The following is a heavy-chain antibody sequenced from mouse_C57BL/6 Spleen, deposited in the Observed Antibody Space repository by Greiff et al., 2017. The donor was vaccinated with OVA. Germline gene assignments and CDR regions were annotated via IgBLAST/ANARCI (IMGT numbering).Heavy chain of an antibody. CDR1: GYTFTSYW. J-gene: IGHJ2*01. Sequence: QVQLQQPGAELVKPGASVKVSCKASGYTFTSYWMRWVKQRPGQGLEWIGRIHPSDSDTNYNQKFKGKATLTVDKSSSTAYMQRSSLTSEDSAVYYCARGRLRGSSYVGFDYWGQGTTLTVSS. D-gene: IGHD1-1*01. V-gene: IGHV1-74*01. CDR2: IHPSDSDT. CDR3: ARGRLRGSSYVGFDY.